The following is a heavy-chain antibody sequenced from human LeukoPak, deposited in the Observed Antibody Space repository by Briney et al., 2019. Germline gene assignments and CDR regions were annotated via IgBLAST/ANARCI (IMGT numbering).Heavy chain of an antibody. CDR2: INPDGRDT. D-gene: IGHD2-21*02. V-gene: IGHV3-7*01. CDR3: TSWGDTTAEYFQR. CDR1: GLTFSTYG. J-gene: IGHJ1*01. Sequence: PGGSLRLSCAASGLTFSTYGMRWVRQAPGKGLEWVAHINPDGRDTYYVDSVKGRFTISRDNAQNSMYLQMNSLRVEDTAVYYCTSWGDTTAEYFQRWGQGTLVTVSS.